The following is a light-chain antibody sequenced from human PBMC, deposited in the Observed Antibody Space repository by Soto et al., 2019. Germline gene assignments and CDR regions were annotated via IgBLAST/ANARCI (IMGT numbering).Light chain of an antibody. J-gene: IGLJ1*01. V-gene: IGLV2-14*01. CDR1: SSDVGGYNY. Sequence: QSVLTQPASVSGSPGPSITSSCTGTSSDVGGYNYVSWYQQHPGKAPKLMIYDVSNRPSGVSNRFSGSKSGNTASLTISGLQAEDEADYYCSSYTSSSTEAYVFVTVTKDTV. CDR2: DVS. CDR3: SSYTSSSTEAYV.